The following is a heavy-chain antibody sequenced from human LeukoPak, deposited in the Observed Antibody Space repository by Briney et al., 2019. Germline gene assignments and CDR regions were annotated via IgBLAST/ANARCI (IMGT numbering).Heavy chain of an antibody. D-gene: IGHD1-26*01. CDR2: ISNSGTTI. CDR3: ARDEYSGSYIDAFDI. J-gene: IGHJ3*02. Sequence: PGGSLRLSCEASGFTFSDYYMSWIRQAPGKGLEWVSYISNSGTTIYYADSVKGRFTISRDNAKNSLYLQMNSLRAEDTAVYYCARDEYSGSYIDAFDIWGQGTTVTVSS. V-gene: IGHV3-11*04. CDR1: GFTFSDYY.